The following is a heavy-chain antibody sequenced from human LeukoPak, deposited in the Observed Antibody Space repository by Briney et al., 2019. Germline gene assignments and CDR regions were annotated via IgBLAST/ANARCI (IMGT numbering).Heavy chain of an antibody. D-gene: IGHD6-13*01. Sequence: GGSLRLSCAASGFTFSSYWMSWVRQAPGKGLEWVANIKQDGSEKYYVDSVKGRFTISRDNAKNSLYLQMNSLRAEDTAVYYCARGTPIAAAGTTRGNDAFDIWGQGTMVTVSS. V-gene: IGHV3-7*01. CDR3: ARGTPIAAAGTTRGNDAFDI. CDR1: GFTFSSYW. CDR2: IKQDGSEK. J-gene: IGHJ3*02.